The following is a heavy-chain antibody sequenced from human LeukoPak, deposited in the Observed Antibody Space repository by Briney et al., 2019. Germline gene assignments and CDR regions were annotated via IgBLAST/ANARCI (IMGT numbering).Heavy chain of an antibody. CDR1: GGPISSYY. D-gene: IGHD3-3*02. CDR2: IYYSGST. J-gene: IGHJ4*02. CDR3: ARHSSISPFDY. Sequence: SETLSLTCTVSGGPISSYYWSWIRQPPGKGLEWIGYIYYSGSTNYNPSLKSRVTISVDTSKNQFSLKLSSVTAADTAVYYCARHSSISPFDYWGQGTLVTVSS. V-gene: IGHV4-59*08.